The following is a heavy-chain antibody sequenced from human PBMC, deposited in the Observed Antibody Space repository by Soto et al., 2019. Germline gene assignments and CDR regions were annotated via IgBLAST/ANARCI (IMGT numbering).Heavy chain of an antibody. CDR2: IIPIFGTA. CDR1: GGTFSSYA. D-gene: IGHD3-10*01. V-gene: IGHV1-69*01. J-gene: IGHJ5*02. CDR3: ARETFRDEYYPPDNWFDP. Sequence: QVQLVQSGAEVKKPGSSVKVSCKASGGTFSSYAISWVRQATGQGREWMGGIIPIFGTANYAQKFQGRVTITGDESTSTAYMELSSLRSEDTAVYYCARETFRDEYYPPDNWFDPWVQGTLVKVSS.